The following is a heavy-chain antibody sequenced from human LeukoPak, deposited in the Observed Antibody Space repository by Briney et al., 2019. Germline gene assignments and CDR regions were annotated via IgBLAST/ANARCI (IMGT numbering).Heavy chain of an antibody. CDR1: GYSFTSYW. CDR3: ARWGRDGYNANDY. CDR2: IYPGDPDT. V-gene: IGHV5-51*01. J-gene: IGHJ4*02. D-gene: IGHD5-24*01. Sequence: GESLKISCKGSGYSFTSYWIGWVRQMPGKGLGWMGIIYPGDPDTRYSPSFQGQVTISADKSISTAYLQWSSLKASDTAMYYCARWGRDGYNANDYWGQGTLVTVSS.